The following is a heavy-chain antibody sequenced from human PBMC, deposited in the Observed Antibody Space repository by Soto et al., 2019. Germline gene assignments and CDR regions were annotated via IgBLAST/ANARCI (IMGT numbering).Heavy chain of an antibody. Sequence: QVQLQESGPGLVKPSQTLSLTCTVSGGSISSGGYYWSWIRQHPGKGLEWIGYIYYSGGTYYNPSLQSRVTLSVDTSKNQFSLKLSSVTAADTAVYYCARVGSGGDRVFDYWGQGTLVTVSS. J-gene: IGHJ4*02. CDR2: IYYSGGT. CDR3: ARVGSGGDRVFDY. CDR1: GGSISSGGYY. V-gene: IGHV4-31*03. D-gene: IGHD2-15*01.